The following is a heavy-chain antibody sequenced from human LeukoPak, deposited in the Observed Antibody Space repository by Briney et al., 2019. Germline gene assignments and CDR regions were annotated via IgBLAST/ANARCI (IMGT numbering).Heavy chain of an antibody. CDR1: GYTFSIYW. D-gene: IGHD1-26*01. Sequence: GGSLRLSCSASGYTFSIYWMNWVRQAPGKGLEWVASIKQDGSETYYMESVQGRFTISRDNDMNFLYLQLSSLRAEDTAVYYCTRENSGSLSLEYWGQGTLVTVSS. J-gene: IGHJ4*02. CDR3: TRENSGSLSLEY. V-gene: IGHV3-7*01. CDR2: IKQDGSET.